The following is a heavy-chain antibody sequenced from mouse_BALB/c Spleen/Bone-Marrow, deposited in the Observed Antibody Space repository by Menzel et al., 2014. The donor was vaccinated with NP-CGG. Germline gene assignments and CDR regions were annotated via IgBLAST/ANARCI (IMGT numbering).Heavy chain of an antibody. Sequence: VQLQQSGAELVKPGASVKLSCTASGFNIKDTYMHWVKQRPEQGLEWIGRIDPANGNTKYDPKFQGKATITADTSSNTSYLHLSSLTSEDTAVYYCTRGDPLYAMDYWGQGTSVTVSS. V-gene: IGHV14-3*02. CDR2: IDPANGNT. J-gene: IGHJ4*01. CDR1: GFNIKDTY. CDR3: TRGDPLYAMDY.